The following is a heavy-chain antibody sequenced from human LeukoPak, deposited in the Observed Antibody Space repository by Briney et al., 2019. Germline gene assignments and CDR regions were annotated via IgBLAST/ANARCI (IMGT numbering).Heavy chain of an antibody. Sequence: GGSLRLSCAASGFTVSSNYMSWVRQAPGKGLEWVSVISSGGSTSYADSVKGRFTISRDNSKNTLYLQMNSLRAEDTAVYYCARVPPALSGWEIYFDYWGQGTLVTVSS. CDR1: GFTVSSNY. J-gene: IGHJ4*02. V-gene: IGHV3-53*01. CDR2: ISSGGST. D-gene: IGHD6-19*01. CDR3: ARVPPALSGWEIYFDY.